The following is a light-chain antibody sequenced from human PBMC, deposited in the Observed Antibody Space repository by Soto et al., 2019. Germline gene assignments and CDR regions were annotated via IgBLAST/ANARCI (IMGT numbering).Light chain of an antibody. CDR3: QQRSNWPPIT. CDR1: QSVSSY. CDR2: EAS. J-gene: IGKJ5*01. V-gene: IGKV3-11*01. Sequence: EIVLTQSPATLSLSPGERATLSCRASQSVSSYLAWYQQTPGQAPRLLMYEASNRATGIPARFSGGGSGTDFTLTISSLEPEDFAVYYCQQRSNWPPITFGQGTRLEIK.